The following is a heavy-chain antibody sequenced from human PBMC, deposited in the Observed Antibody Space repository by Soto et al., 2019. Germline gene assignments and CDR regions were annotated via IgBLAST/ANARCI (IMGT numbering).Heavy chain of an antibody. D-gene: IGHD4-17*01. J-gene: IGHJ6*02. CDR1: GGTFSSYA. V-gene: IGHV1-69*01. CDR3: SRHTDTTRFVGMDV. Sequence: QVQLVQSGAEVKKPGSSVKVSCKASGGTFSSYAISWVRQAPGQGLDWMGGFIPMFGTANYAQKFQGRVTITADDSTSTAYMELGSLSSKDTLVYYGSRHTDTTRFVGMDVSVRGTTVTVS. CDR2: FIPMFGTA.